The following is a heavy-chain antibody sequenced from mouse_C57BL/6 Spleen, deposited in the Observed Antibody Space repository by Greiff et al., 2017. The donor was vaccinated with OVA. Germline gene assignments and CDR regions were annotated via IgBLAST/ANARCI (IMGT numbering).Heavy chain of an antibody. Sequence: EVQGVESGGDLVKPGGSLKLSCAASGFTFSSYGMSWVRQTPDKRLEWVATISSGGSYTYYPDSVKGRFTISRDNAKNTLYLQMSSLKSEDTAMYYCARLGGSSIWYFDVWGTGTTVTVSS. V-gene: IGHV5-6*01. CDR2: ISSGGSYT. CDR1: GFTFSSYG. D-gene: IGHD1-1*01. CDR3: ARLGGSSIWYFDV. J-gene: IGHJ1*03.